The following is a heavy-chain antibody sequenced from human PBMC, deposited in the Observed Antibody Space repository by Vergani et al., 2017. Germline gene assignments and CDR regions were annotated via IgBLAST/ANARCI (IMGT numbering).Heavy chain of an antibody. V-gene: IGHV1-18*01. CDR1: GYTFTSYG. CDR2: NNAYNGNT. CDR3: ARADANDNPLRWFGESN. Sequence: QVQLVQSGAEVKKPGASVTVSCKASGYTFTSYGISWVRQAPGQGLEWMGWNNAYNGNTNYAQKLQGRVPMPTGTSTSTAYMELRSLRSDDTAVYYCARADANDNPLRWFGESNWGQGTLVTVSS. D-gene: IGHD3-10*01. J-gene: IGHJ4*02.